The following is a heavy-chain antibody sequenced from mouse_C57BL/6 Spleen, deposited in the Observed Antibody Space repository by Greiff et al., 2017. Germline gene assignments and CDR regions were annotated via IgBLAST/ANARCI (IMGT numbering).Heavy chain of an antibody. CDR3: ARLGLPYAMDY. CDR2: INPNNGGT. Sequence: EVQLQQSGPELVKPGASVKISCKASGYTFTDYYMNWVKQSHGKSLEWIGDINPNNGGTSYNQKFKGKATLTVDKSSSTAYMELRSLTSEDSAVYYCARLGLPYAMDYWGQGTSVTVSS. D-gene: IGHD2-2*01. CDR1: GYTFTDYY. V-gene: IGHV1-26*01. J-gene: IGHJ4*01.